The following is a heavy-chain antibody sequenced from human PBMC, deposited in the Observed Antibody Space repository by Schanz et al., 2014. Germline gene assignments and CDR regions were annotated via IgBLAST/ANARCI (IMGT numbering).Heavy chain of an antibody. D-gene: IGHD6-13*01. V-gene: IGHV3-23*04. CDR1: GFTFSSYA. Sequence: VQLVDSGGGVVQPGRSLRLSCAASGFTFSSYAMSWVRQAPGKGLEWVSVISGSGGSTYYADSVKGRFTISRDNSKNTLYLLMNSLRAEDTAVYYCAKDYSSTWAEDAFDIWGQGTMVTVSS. J-gene: IGHJ3*02. CDR3: AKDYSSTWAEDAFDI. CDR2: ISGSGGST.